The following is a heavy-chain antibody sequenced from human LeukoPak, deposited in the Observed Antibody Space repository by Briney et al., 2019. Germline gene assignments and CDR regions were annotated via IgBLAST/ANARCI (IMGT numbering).Heavy chain of an antibody. CDR3: AKLGRNCFDY. CDR2: ISSSGSTI. Sequence: GGSLRLSCAASGVTFSDSYMSWIRQAPGKGLEWVSYISSSGSTIYSADSVKGRFTISRDNAKNSLYLQMNSLRAEDTAVYYCAKLGRNCFDYWGQGTLVTVAS. J-gene: IGHJ4*02. V-gene: IGHV3-11*04. D-gene: IGHD3-10*01. CDR1: GVTFSDSY.